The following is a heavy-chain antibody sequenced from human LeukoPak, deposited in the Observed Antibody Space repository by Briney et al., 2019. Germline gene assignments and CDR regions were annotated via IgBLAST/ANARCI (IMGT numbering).Heavy chain of an antibody. D-gene: IGHD3-3*02. CDR2: IRYDGSNK. V-gene: IGHV3-30*02. CDR1: GFTFSSYG. Sequence: GGSLRLSCAASGFTFSSYGMHWVRQAPGKGLEWVAFIRYDGSNKYYADSVKGRFTISRDNSKNTLYLQMNSLRAEDTAVYYCAKMGPPFDNWFDPWGQGTLVTVSS. J-gene: IGHJ5*02. CDR3: AKMGPPFDNWFDP.